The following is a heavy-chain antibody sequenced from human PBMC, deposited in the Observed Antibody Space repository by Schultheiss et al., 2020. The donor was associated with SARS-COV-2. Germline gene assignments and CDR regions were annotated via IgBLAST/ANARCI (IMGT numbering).Heavy chain of an antibody. Sequence: GGSLRLSCAASGFTFSDYYRSWVRQTPGKGLKWVSAISGSGVSTYYADSVKGRFTISRDNSKSTLYLQMSSLRAEDTAEYYCARDSGCYSSSSGNNNYYGLDVWGQGTGATGSS. J-gene: IGHJ6*02. D-gene: IGHD6-6*01. V-gene: IGHV3-23*01. CDR1: GFTFSDYY. CDR2: ISGSGVST. CDR3: ARDSGCYSSSSGNNNYYGLDV.